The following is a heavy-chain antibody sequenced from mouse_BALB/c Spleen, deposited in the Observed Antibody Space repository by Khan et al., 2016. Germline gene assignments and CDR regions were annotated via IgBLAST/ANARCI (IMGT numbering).Heavy chain of an antibody. J-gene: IGHJ3*01. CDR1: GYTFTNYG. Sequence: QIQLVQSGPELKKPGETVKISCKASGYTFTNYGMTWVKQAPGKGLKWMGWINTNTGEPTYAEEFKGRFAFSLETSASTAYLQIYNLKNEDTATYFCARYGTGTWFAYWGQGTLVTVSA. CDR3: ARYGTGTWFAY. CDR2: INTNTGEP. V-gene: IGHV9-3*02. D-gene: IGHD2-1*01.